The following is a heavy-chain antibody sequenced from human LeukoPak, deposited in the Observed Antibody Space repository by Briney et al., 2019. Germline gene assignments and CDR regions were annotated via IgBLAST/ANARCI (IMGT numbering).Heavy chain of an antibody. CDR1: GYTFTSYY. V-gene: IGHV1-2*02. CDR3: ARRRLLWFGELWRHNWFDP. D-gene: IGHD3-10*01. CDR2: INPNSGGT. Sequence: ASVKVSCKASGYTFTSYYMHWVRQAPGQGLEWMGWINPNSGGTNYAQKFQGRVTITADESTSTAYMELSSLRSEDTAVYYCARRRLLWFGELWRHNWFDPWGQGTLVTVSS. J-gene: IGHJ5*02.